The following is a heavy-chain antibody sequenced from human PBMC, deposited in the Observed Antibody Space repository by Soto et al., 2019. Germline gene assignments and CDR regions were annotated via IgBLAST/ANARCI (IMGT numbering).Heavy chain of an antibody. CDR3: ARRRDYDILTGYYDY. J-gene: IGHJ4*02. Sequence: PSETLSLTCTVSGGSISSYYWSWIRQPPGKGLEWIGYIYYSGSTNYNPSLKSRVTISVDTSTNQFSLKLSSVTAADTAVYYCARRRDYDILTGYYDYWGQGTLVT. CDR1: GGSISSYY. CDR2: IYYSGST. D-gene: IGHD3-9*01. V-gene: IGHV4-59*01.